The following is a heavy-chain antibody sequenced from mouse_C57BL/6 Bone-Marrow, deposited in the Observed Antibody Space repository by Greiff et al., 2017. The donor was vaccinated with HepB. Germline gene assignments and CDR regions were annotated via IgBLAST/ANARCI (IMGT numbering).Heavy chain of an antibody. V-gene: IGHV1-5*01. Sequence: EVQLQQSGAVLVRPGASVKMSCKTSGYTFTSYWMHWVKQRPGQGLEWIGAIYPGDSDTSYNQKFKGKATLTAVKSASTAYMELSSLTNEDSAVYYCTSFAYWGQGTRVTVSA. CDR1: GYTFTSYW. CDR3: TSFAY. J-gene: IGHJ3*01. CDR2: IYPGDSDT.